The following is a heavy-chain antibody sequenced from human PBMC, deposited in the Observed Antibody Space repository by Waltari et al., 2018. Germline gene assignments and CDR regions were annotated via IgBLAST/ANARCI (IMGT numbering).Heavy chain of an antibody. CDR3: ARGATLRAPYYYYGMDV. CDR2: IYHSGST. D-gene: IGHD2-15*01. V-gene: IGHV4-4*02. J-gene: IGHJ6*02. Sequence: QVQLQESGPGLVKPSGTLSLTCAVSGGSISSINWWSWVRQPPGKGLEWIGEIYHSGSTIHNPSSKMRVHISVDKTKNQFAQRLSSVTAADTAGYDCARGATLRAPYYYYGMDVWGQGTTVTVSS. CDR1: GGSISSINW.